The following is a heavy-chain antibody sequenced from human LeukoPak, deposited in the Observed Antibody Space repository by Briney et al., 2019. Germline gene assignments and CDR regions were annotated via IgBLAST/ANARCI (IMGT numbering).Heavy chain of an antibody. J-gene: IGHJ4*02. CDR1: GFTFGDYA. CDR3: ARDRWGYSYGGY. D-gene: IGHD5-18*01. CDR2: IRSKAYGGTT. V-gene: IGHV3-49*04. Sequence: GGSLRLSCTASGFTFGDYAMSWVRQAPGKGLEWVGFIRSKAYGGTTEYAASVKGRFTISRDDSKSIAYLQMNSLRVEDTAVYYCARDRWGYSYGGYWGQGTLVTVSS.